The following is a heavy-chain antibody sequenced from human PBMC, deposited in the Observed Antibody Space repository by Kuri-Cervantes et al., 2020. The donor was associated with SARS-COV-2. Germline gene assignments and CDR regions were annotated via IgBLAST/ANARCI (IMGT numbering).Heavy chain of an antibody. Sequence: SETLSLTCAVYGGSFSGYYWSWIRQPPGKGLEWIGEINHSGSTNYNPSRKSRVTISVDTSKNQFSLKLSSVTAADTAVYYCARAGEWLFGDAFDIWGQGTMVTVSS. CDR2: INHSGST. J-gene: IGHJ3*02. CDR3: ARAGEWLFGDAFDI. D-gene: IGHD3-3*01. CDR1: GGSFSGYY. V-gene: IGHV4-34*01.